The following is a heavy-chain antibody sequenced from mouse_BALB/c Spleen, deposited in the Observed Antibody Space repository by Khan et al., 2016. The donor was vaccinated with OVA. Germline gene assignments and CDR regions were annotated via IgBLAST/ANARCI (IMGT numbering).Heavy chain of an antibody. CDR3: ARDRIDY. CDR1: GYTFTSYW. Sequence: VKLQQSGAELAKPGASVKMSCKASGYTFTSYWMHWIKQRPGQGLEWIGYINPTSGYTDYNQKFKDKATLTADKSSSTAYMQLNSLTSDDSAVYYCARDRIDYWGQGNTLAVSS. CDR2: INPTSGYT. V-gene: IGHV1-7*01. J-gene: IGHJ2*01.